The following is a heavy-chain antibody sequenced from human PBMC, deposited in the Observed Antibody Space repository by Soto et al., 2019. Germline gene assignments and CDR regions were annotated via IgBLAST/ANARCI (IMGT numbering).Heavy chain of an antibody. CDR3: ARDQAGAGWYVDWFDP. CDR1: GYIFNNHA. Sequence: QGQLVQSGAEVKKPGASVKVSCKASGYIFNNHAIHWVRQAPGQRLEWMGWINAGNGNTKYSEHFEGRVTFSRATVATTVYMELSSLTSEDTAIYYCARDQAGAGWYVDWFDPWAQGSLVVVSS. D-gene: IGHD6-19*01. V-gene: IGHV1-3*01. J-gene: IGHJ5*02. CDR2: INAGNGNT.